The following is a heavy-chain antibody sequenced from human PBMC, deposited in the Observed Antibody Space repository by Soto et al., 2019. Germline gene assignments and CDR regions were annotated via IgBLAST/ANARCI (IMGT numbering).Heavy chain of an antibody. Sequence: QAQLVLSGAGVKSPGASVKVSCKASGYSFSTYGISWVRQAPGQGLEWMGWIGAYDGDTNYAQKLQGRVTMTIDTSTSTAYMELTSLRSDDTAMYYCARDRGYGSDTFDIWGQGTMVTVTS. V-gene: IGHV1-18*01. CDR1: GYSFSTYG. D-gene: IGHD5-18*01. J-gene: IGHJ3*02. CDR3: ARDRGYGSDTFDI. CDR2: IGAYDGDT.